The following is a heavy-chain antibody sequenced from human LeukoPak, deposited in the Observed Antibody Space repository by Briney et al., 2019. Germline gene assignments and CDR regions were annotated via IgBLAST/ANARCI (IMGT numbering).Heavy chain of an antibody. CDR2: IRNDGKTT. CDR3: ARHFYFSIDC. D-gene: IGHD2/OR15-2a*01. CDR1: GFNFSPNW. J-gene: IGHJ4*02. Sequence: GGSLRLSCAASGFNFSPNWMLWVRQVAGRGLGWVALIRNDGKTTTYADSVKGRFTISRDTAKNTLYLQMNNLRAEDTAVYFCARHFYFSIDCWGQGTLVTVSS. V-gene: IGHV3-74*01.